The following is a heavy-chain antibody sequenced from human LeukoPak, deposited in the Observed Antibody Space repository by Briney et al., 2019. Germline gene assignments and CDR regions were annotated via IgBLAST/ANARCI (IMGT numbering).Heavy chain of an antibody. CDR3: ARGDDISSRFTNWFDP. D-gene: IGHD3-9*01. J-gene: IGHJ5*02. V-gene: IGHV4-59*01. CDR1: GGSMSSYY. CDR2: IYDSGRT. Sequence: SETLSLTCTVSGGSMSSYYWSWLRQPPGKGLEWIGYIYDSGRTDYNPSLKSRVTISIDTSNNQFSLKLTSVTPADTAVYYCARGDDISSRFTNWFDPWGQGTLVTVSS.